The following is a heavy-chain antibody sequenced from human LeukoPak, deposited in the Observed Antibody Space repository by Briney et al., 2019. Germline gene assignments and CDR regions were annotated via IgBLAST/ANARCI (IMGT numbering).Heavy chain of an antibody. Sequence: SETLSLTCAVYGGSFSGYYWSWIRQPPGKGLEWIGEINHSGSINYNPSLKSRVTISVDTSKNQFSLKLSSVTAADTAVYYCARTGYDILTGYRYYYYYMDVWGKGTTVTVSS. CDR2: INHSGSI. J-gene: IGHJ6*03. D-gene: IGHD3-9*01. CDR1: GGSFSGYY. CDR3: ARTGYDILTGYRYYYYYMDV. V-gene: IGHV4-34*01.